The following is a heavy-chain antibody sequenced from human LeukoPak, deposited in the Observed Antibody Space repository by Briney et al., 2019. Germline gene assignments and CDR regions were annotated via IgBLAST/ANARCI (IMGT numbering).Heavy chain of an antibody. CDR2: ISYDGSNK. D-gene: IGHD6-13*01. CDR1: GFTFGSCW. V-gene: IGHV3-30*18. CDR3: AKGKVIASAGAMDY. J-gene: IGHJ4*02. Sequence: GGSLRLSCAASGFTFGSCWMNWVRQAPGKGLEWVAIISYDGSNKYYADSVKGRFTISRDNSKNTVYVQMNSLRTEDTAVYYCAKGKVIASAGAMDYWGQGTLVTVSS.